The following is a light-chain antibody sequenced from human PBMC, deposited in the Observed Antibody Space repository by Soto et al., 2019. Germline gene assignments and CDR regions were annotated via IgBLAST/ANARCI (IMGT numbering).Light chain of an antibody. J-gene: IGKJ1*01. CDR1: QSVSSN. CDR3: QQYNKWPPWT. Sequence: EIVITQSPATLSVSPGERATLSCRASQSVSSNLAWYQQKPGQAPRLLIYGASTRATGIPARFTGSVSGTEFTLTIRSLQSEDFAFYDGQQYNKWPPWTFGQGTKVDIK. CDR2: GAS. V-gene: IGKV3-15*01.